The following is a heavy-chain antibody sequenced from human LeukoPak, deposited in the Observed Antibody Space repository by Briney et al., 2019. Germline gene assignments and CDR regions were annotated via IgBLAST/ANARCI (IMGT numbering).Heavy chain of an antibody. CDR3: ARSRGLDV. V-gene: IGHV3-21*01. J-gene: IGHJ6*02. Sequence: GGSLRLSCAASVFTFITYTMNWVRQAPGKGLAWVSSISSTSSHISYADSVQGRFTISRDNAKNSLYLQMNSLRDEDTAVYYCARSRGLDVWGQGTTVTVSS. CDR1: VFTFITYT. D-gene: IGHD1-26*01. CDR2: ISSTSSHI.